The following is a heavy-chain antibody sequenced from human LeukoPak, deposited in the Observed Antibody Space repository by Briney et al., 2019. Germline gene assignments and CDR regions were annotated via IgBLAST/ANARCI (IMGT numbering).Heavy chain of an antibody. CDR1: GGTFSSYA. CDR3: ARGGDYYDSSGYNWFDP. CDR2: IIPIFGTA. D-gene: IGHD3-22*01. J-gene: IGHJ5*02. V-gene: IGHV1-69*06. Sequence: SVKVSCKASGGTFSSYAISWVRQAPGQGLEWMGRIIPIFGTANYAQKFQGRVTITADKSTSTAYMELSSLRSEDTAVYYRARGGDYYDSSGYNWFDPWGQGTLVTVSS.